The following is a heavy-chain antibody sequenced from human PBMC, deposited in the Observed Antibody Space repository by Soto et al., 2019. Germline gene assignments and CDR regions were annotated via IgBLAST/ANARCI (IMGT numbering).Heavy chain of an antibody. D-gene: IGHD2-15*01. CDR1: GDSVPSNSAA. CDR3: ARDRAGLYGTDV. Sequence: SQTLSLTCAISGDSVPSNSAAWNWIRQSPSRGLEWLGRTYYRSKWYNDYAESVRSRITINPDTSKNQFSLQLNSMTPEDKAVYYCARDRAGLYGTDVWGLGTTVTVS. CDR2: TYYRSKWYN. V-gene: IGHV6-1*01. J-gene: IGHJ6*02.